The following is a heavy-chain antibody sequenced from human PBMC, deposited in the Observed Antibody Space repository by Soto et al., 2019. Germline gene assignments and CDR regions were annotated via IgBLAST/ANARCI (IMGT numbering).Heavy chain of an antibody. Sequence: GGSLRLSCAASGFTFCSYGMQWVRRAPGKGLEWVAVIWHDGSNQYYADSVKGRFTISRDNSNNILYLQLNSLRGEDTAVYYCARERGQIDYWGQGIQVTVSS. V-gene: IGHV3-33*01. CDR3: ARERGQIDY. J-gene: IGHJ4*02. CDR2: IWHDGSNQ. CDR1: GFTFCSYG.